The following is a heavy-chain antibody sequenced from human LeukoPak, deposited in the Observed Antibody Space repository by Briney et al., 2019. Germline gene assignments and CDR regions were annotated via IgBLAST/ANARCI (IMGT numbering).Heavy chain of an antibody. D-gene: IGHD1-26*01. CDR2: ISGSGGST. CDR1: GFTFSSYA. V-gene: IGHV3-23*01. CDR3: AKDRSLVGATGAEEGVGYFDY. J-gene: IGHJ4*02. Sequence: PGGSLRLSCAASGFTFSSYAMSWVRQAPGKGLEWVSAISGSGGSTYYADSVKGRFTISRDNSKNTLYLQMNSLRAEDTAVYYCAKDRSLVGATGAEEGVGYFDYWGQGTLVTVSS.